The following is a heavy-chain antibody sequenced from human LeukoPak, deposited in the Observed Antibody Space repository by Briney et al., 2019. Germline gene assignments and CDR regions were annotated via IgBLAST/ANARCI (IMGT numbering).Heavy chain of an antibody. J-gene: IGHJ5*02. D-gene: IGHD2-15*01. V-gene: IGHV3-23*01. Sequence: AGGSLRLSCAASGFTFSSYAMGWVRQAPGKGLEWVSAISGSGGSTYYADSVKGRFTISRDNSKNTLYLQMNSLRAEDTAVYYCAKEGYCSGGSCYSGWFDPWGQGTLVTVSS. CDR3: AKEGYCSGGSCYSGWFDP. CDR1: GFTFSSYA. CDR2: ISGSGGST.